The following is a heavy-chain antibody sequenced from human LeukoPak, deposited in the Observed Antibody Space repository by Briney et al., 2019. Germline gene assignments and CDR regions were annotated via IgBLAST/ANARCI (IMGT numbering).Heavy chain of an antibody. CDR2: ISYDGSNK. D-gene: IGHD2-15*01. V-gene: IGHV3-30*18. CDR1: GFTFSSYG. J-gene: IGHJ4*02. Sequence: GRSLRLSCAASGFTFSSYGMHWVRQAPGKGLEWVAVISYDGSNKYYADSVEGRFTISRDNSKNTLYLQMNSLRAEDTAVYYCAKAYCSGGSCIDYWGQGTLVTVSS. CDR3: AKAYCSGGSCIDY.